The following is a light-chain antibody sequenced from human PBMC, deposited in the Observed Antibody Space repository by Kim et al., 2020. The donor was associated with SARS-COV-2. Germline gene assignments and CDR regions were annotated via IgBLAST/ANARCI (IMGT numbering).Light chain of an antibody. CDR2: DNN. V-gene: IGLV1-40*01. Sequence: PGPRVTISCTGSSSNIGAGYDVHWYQQLPATAPKLLIYDNNNRPSGVPDRFSGSKSGTSASLAITGLQPEDEADYYCQSYDSSLSVFGGGTQLTVL. J-gene: IGLJ2*01. CDR3: QSYDSSLSV. CDR1: SSNIGAGYD.